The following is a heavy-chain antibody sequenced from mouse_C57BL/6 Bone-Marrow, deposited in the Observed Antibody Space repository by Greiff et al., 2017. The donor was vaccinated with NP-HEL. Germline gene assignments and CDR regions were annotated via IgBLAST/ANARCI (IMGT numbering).Heavy chain of an antibody. CDR3: ARGINDYDGAWFAY. CDR2: INPNNGGT. D-gene: IGHD2-4*01. CDR1: GYTFTDYN. V-gene: IGHV1-22*01. Sequence: EVQLQESGPELVKPGASVKMSCKASGYTFTDYNMHWVKQSHGKSLEWIGYINPNNGGTSYNQKFKGKATLTVNKSSSTAYMELRSLTSEDSAVYYCARGINDYDGAWFAYWGQGTLVTVSA. J-gene: IGHJ3*01.